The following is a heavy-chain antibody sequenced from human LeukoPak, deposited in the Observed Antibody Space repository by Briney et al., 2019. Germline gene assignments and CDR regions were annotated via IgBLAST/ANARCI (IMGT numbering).Heavy chain of an antibody. D-gene: IGHD5-18*01. CDR2: IYYSGST. V-gene: IGHV4-61*01. J-gene: IGHJ4*02. CDR1: GGSVSSGSYY. Sequence: SETLSLTCTVSGGSVSSGSYYWSWIRQPPGKGLEWIGYIYYSGSTNYNPSLKSRVTISVDTSKNQFSLKLSSVTAADTAVYYCASATSRGYSYGPPGEFNYWGQGTLVTVSS. CDR3: ASATSRGYSYGPPGEFNY.